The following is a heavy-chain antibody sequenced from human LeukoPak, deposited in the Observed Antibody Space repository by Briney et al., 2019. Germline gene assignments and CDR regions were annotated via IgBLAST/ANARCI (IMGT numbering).Heavy chain of an antibody. J-gene: IGHJ6*02. Sequence: SQTLSLTCAISGVSVSNDTAAWSWIRQSPSRGLEWLGRTYYRSKWYYDYAISVKSRMTIDLETSKNRFSLHLNSVTPDDTAVYYCARLRRYIKQATSGMDVWGQGTTVAVSS. CDR3: ARLRRYIKQATSGMDV. D-gene: IGHD5-18*01. CDR2: TYYRSKWYY. V-gene: IGHV6-1*01. CDR1: GVSVSNDTAA.